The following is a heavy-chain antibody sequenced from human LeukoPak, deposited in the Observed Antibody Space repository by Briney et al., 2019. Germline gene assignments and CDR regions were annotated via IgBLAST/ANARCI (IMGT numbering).Heavy chain of an antibody. Sequence: PGGSLRLSCAASGFTFSSYAMHWVRQAPGKGLEWVAVISYDGSNKYYADSVEGRFTISRDNSKNTLYLQMNSLRAEDTAVYYCARLREIPVFGVVTKSTSYFDYWGQGTLVTVSS. CDR1: GFTFSSYA. CDR3: ARLREIPVFGVVTKSTSYFDY. V-gene: IGHV3-30*04. J-gene: IGHJ4*02. D-gene: IGHD3-3*01. CDR2: ISYDGSNK.